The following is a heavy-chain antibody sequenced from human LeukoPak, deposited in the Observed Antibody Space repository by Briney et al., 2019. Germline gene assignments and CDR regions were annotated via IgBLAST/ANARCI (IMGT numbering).Heavy chain of an antibody. V-gene: IGHV3-64*01. CDR3: ARAKDGELPVSIDY. J-gene: IGHJ4*02. Sequence: GSLRLSCAASGFTFSSYAMHWVRQAPGKGLEYVSAISSNGGSTYYANSVKGRFTISRDNSKNTLYLQMGSLRAEDMAVYYCARAKDGELPVSIDYWGQGTLVTVSS. D-gene: IGHD1-26*01. CDR1: GFTFSSYA. CDR2: ISSNGGST.